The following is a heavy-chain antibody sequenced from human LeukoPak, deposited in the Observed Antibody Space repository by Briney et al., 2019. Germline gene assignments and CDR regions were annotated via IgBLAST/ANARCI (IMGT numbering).Heavy chain of an antibody. CDR2: IIPIFGTA. Sequence: ASVKVSCKASGGTFSSYAISWVRQAPGQGLEWMGGIIPIFGTANYAQKFQGRVTITADESTSTAYMELSSLRSDDTAVYYCATQDGYSYGLADWGQGTLVTVSS. D-gene: IGHD5-18*01. J-gene: IGHJ4*02. CDR3: ATQDGYSYGLAD. V-gene: IGHV1-69*01. CDR1: GGTFSSYA.